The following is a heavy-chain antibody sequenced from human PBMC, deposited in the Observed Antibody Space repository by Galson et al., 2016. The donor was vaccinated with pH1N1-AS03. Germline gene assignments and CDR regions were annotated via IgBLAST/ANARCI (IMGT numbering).Heavy chain of an antibody. CDR1: GFTVNRHH. Sequence: SLRLSCAASGFTVNRHHMSWVRQAPGKGLDWVSIIYSGGTTYYVDSVKGRFTISRDNSRNTLYLQMNSLRGVDTAIYYCARYDRGIDYWGQGTLVTVSS. D-gene: IGHD3-3*01. V-gene: IGHV3-66*01. J-gene: IGHJ4*02. CDR3: ARYDRGIDY. CDR2: IYSGGTT.